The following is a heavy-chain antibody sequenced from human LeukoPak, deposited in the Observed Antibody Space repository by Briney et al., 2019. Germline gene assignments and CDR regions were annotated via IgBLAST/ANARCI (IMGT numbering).Heavy chain of an antibody. D-gene: IGHD3-10*01. CDR1: GFTFTGYY. CDR2: INPTSGGT. CDR3: ARDYGGPSWFGGIDY. Sequence: PSVKVSCQPSGFTFTGYYIHWLRQAAGQGLEWMGWINPTSGGTHYAQKFQGRVTMTRATSISAAYMELSRLRSGDTAVYYCARDYGGPSWFGGIDYWGQGTLVTVSS. V-gene: IGHV1-2*02. J-gene: IGHJ4*02.